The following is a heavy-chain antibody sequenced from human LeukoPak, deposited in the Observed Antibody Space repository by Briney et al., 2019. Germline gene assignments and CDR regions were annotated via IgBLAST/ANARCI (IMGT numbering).Heavy chain of an antibody. Sequence: ASVKVSCKASGYTFTSYDINWVRQATGQGLEWMGWMNPNSGNTGYAQKFQGRVTMTRNTSISTAYMELSSLRSEDTAVYYCARAPHYDILTGRNWFDPWGRGTLVTVSS. CDR2: MNPNSGNT. J-gene: IGHJ5*02. CDR1: GYTFTSYD. D-gene: IGHD3-9*01. CDR3: ARAPHYDILTGRNWFDP. V-gene: IGHV1-8*01.